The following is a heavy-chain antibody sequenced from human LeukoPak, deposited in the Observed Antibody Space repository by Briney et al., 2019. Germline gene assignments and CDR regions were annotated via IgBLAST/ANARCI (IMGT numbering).Heavy chain of an antibody. CDR1: GGSISSYY. Sequence: PSETLSLTCAVSGGSISSYYWSWIRQPPGKGLEWIGYIYYSGSTNYNPSLKSRVDISVDTSKNQFSLKLSSVTAADTAVYYCARYSSAFPYFDYWGQGTLVTVSS. CDR2: IYYSGST. V-gene: IGHV4-59*01. CDR3: ARYSSAFPYFDY. J-gene: IGHJ4*02. D-gene: IGHD6-19*01.